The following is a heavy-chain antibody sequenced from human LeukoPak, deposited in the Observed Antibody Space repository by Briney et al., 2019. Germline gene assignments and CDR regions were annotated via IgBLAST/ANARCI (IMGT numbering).Heavy chain of an antibody. CDR1: GGSISSSSCY. CDR3: ARHRGATYYDPFDY. Sequence: SETLSLTCIVSGGSISSSSCYWGWVRQPPGKGLEWIATIYYNGRAFYNPSLKSRVTISEDTSENQFSLKLSSVTAADTAVYYCARHRGATYYDPFDYWGQGTLVTVSS. J-gene: IGHJ4*02. D-gene: IGHD1-26*01. V-gene: IGHV4-39*01. CDR2: IYYNGRA.